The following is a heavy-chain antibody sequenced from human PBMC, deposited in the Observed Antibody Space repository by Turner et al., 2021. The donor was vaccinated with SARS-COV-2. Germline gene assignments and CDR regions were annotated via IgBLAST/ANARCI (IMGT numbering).Heavy chain of an antibody. Sequence: QVRLQESGTGLVKPSETLSLTCTVTGGSIRSNYWTWIRQPPGKGLEWIGYIFDSGITNYNPSLKIRVTISVDMSKIQFSLNLSSVTAADTAVYFCAGDRSSSYSIGYYTMDVWGQGTTVTVS. CDR1: GGSIRSNY. CDR2: IFDSGIT. CDR3: AGDRSSSYSIGYYTMDV. J-gene: IGHJ6*02. V-gene: IGHV4-59*01. D-gene: IGHD2-15*01.